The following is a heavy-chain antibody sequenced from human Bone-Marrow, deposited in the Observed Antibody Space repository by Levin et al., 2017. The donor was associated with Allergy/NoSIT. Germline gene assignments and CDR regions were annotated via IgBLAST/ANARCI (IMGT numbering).Heavy chain of an antibody. D-gene: IGHD4-17*01. CDR3: AKEGRTQDGTTVTTTDYLDY. CDR1: GFTFNTNA. V-gene: IGHV3-23*01. J-gene: IGHJ4*02. CDR2: ISAGGSGT. Sequence: ETLSLTCAASGFTFNTNAMTWVRQAPGKGLEWVSAISAGGSGTYYADSVKGRFSISRDNSRNTLYLQMNSLRAEDTAVYYCAKEGRTQDGTTVTTTDYLDYWGRGTLVTVSS.